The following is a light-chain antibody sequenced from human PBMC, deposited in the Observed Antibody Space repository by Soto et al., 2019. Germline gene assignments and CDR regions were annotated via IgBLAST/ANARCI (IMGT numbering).Light chain of an antibody. CDR1: QSVSSSY. CDR2: DAS. CDR3: QQYARPPFA. Sequence: EIVLAHSRGTLSLSPGERATLSCSASQSVSSSYLAWYQQKPGQAPRLLLYDASSRATGIPDRVSGSGSGTDFTLTISRLEPEDFAVYYCQQYARPPFAFGQGTKV. J-gene: IGKJ2*01. V-gene: IGKV3-20*01.